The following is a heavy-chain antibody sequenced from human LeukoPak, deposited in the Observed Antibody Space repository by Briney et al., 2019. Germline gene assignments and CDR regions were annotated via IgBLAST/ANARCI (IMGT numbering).Heavy chain of an antibody. D-gene: IGHD3-16*01. J-gene: IGHJ4*02. Sequence: GGSLRLSCVASGITFRNYAVSWVRQAPGKGLEWVSVIYSGGSTYYTDSVKGRFTISRDNSKNTLYLQMNSLRAEDTAVYYCAGGGSRHYFDYWGQGTLVTVSS. V-gene: IGHV3-53*01. CDR3: AGGGSRHYFDY. CDR2: IYSGGST. CDR1: GITFRNYA.